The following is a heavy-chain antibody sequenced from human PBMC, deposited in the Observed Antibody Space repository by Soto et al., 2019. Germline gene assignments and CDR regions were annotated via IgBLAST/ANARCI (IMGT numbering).Heavy chain of an antibody. Sequence: GGSLRLSCAASGFTFSSYSMNWVRQAPGKGLEWVAVISYDGSNKYYADSVKGRFTISRDNSKNTLYLQMNSLRAEDTAVYYCARGATVYGSGSYYYYYGMDVWGQGTTVTVSS. CDR3: ARGATVYGSGSYYYYYGMDV. D-gene: IGHD3-10*01. J-gene: IGHJ6*02. CDR1: GFTFSSYS. CDR2: ISYDGSNK. V-gene: IGHV3-30*03.